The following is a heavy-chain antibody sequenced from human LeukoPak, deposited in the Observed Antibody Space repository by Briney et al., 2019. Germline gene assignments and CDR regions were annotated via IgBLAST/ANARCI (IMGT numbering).Heavy chain of an antibody. D-gene: IGHD3-10*01. Sequence: SVKVSCKASGGTFSSYTITWVRQAPGQGLEWMGGIIPIFGSANYAQKFQGRVTITADESTSTAYMELSSLRSEDTAVYYCATATMVRDVHFDYWVQGTLVTVSS. CDR3: ATATMVRDVHFDY. CDR1: GGTFSSYT. CDR2: IIPIFGSA. V-gene: IGHV1-69*01. J-gene: IGHJ4*02.